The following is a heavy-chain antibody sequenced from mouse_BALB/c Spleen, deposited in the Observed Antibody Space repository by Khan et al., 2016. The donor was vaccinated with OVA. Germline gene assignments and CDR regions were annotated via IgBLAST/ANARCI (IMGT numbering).Heavy chain of an antibody. J-gene: IGHJ4*01. CDR2: IWAGGST. CDR3: ARAFTTVVATDYAMDY. D-gene: IGHD1-1*01. CDR1: GFSLTSYG. Sequence: VQLQESGPGLVAPSQSLSITCTVSGFSLTSYGVHWVRQPPGKGLEWLGVIWAGGSTNYNSALMSRLSISKDNSKSQVFLKMNSLQTDDTAMYYCARAFTTVVATDYAMDYWGQGTSVTVSS. V-gene: IGHV2-9*02.